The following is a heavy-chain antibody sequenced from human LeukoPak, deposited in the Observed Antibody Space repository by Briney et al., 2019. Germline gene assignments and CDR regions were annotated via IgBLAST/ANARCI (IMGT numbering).Heavy chain of an antibody. J-gene: IGHJ4*02. Sequence: GASVTVSCKASGYTFTGDYMHWVRQAPGQGLEWMGWINPNSGGTNYAQKFQGRVTMTRDTSISTAYMELSRLRSDDTAVYYCARSATFSYFDYWGQGTLVTVSS. CDR1: GYTFTGDY. D-gene: IGHD3-16*01. CDR3: ARSATFSYFDY. CDR2: INPNSGGT. V-gene: IGHV1-2*02.